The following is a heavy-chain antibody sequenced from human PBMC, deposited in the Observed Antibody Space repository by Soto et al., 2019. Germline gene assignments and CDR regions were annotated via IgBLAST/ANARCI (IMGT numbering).Heavy chain of an antibody. D-gene: IGHD3-22*01. V-gene: IGHV1-69*13. J-gene: IGHJ3*02. Sequence: SVKVSCKAAGGTFSSYAISWVRQAPGQGLEWMGGIIPIFGTANYAQKFQGRVTITADESTSTAYMELSSLRSEDTAVYYCAREGSGYYDSSGYYFYSPAFDIWGQGTMVTVSS. CDR3: AREGSGYYDSSGYYFYSPAFDI. CDR1: GGTFSSYA. CDR2: IIPIFGTA.